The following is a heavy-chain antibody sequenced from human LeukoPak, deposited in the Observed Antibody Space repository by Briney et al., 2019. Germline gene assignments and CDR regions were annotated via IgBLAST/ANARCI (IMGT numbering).Heavy chain of an antibody. J-gene: IGHJ4*02. CDR3: ASSLLYGDYGLGY. CDR1: GFTFSSYA. CDR2: ISYDGSKE. D-gene: IGHD4-17*01. V-gene: IGHV3-30-3*01. Sequence: GGSLRLSCAVSGFTFSSYAMHWVRQAPGKGLEWVTVISYDGSKEYYADSVKGRFTISRDNSKNTLYLQMNSLRAEDTAVYYCASSLLYGDYGLGYWGQGTLVTVSS.